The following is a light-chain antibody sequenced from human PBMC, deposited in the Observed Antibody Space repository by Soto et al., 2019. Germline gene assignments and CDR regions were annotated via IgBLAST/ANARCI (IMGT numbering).Light chain of an antibody. CDR3: QQYNNGLT. CDR2: GAS. J-gene: IGKJ4*01. CDR1: QSVSSK. Sequence: EIVMTQSPATLSVSPGERATLSCRARQSVSSKLAWYQQKPGQAPRLLIYGASTRATGIPARFSGSGSGTEFTLTISSLQSEDFAVYYCQQYNNGLTFGGGTKVEIK. V-gene: IGKV3-15*01.